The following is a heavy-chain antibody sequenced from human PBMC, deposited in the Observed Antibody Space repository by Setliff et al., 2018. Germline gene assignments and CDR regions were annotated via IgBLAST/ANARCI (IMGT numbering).Heavy chain of an antibody. V-gene: IGHV1-18*01. D-gene: IGHD2-8*01. CDR3: ARDSRIRFTKEEGGAYYYGMDV. CDR2: ISAYNGDT. J-gene: IGHJ6*02. Sequence: ASVQVSCKASGFTFRNYAISWVRQAPGQGLEWMGWISAYNGDTTYTQNLQGRVTLTTDTSTTTAYMELRSLRSDDTAVYYCARDSRIRFTKEEGGAYYYGMDVWGQGTTVTVSS. CDR1: GFTFRNYA.